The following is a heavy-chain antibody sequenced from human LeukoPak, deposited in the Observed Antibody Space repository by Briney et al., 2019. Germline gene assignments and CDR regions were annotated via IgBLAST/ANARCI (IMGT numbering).Heavy chain of an antibody. CDR3: ARDRISAGNWFDP. Sequence: GGSLRLSCAASGFTFSSYSMTWVRQAPGKGLEWVSSIDSSSSYIFYADSVKGRFTISRDNAKNSLFLQLSSLRAEDTAVYYCARDRISAGNWFDPWGQGTLVTVSS. D-gene: IGHD6-13*01. J-gene: IGHJ5*02. CDR2: IDSSSSYI. V-gene: IGHV3-21*01. CDR1: GFTFSSYS.